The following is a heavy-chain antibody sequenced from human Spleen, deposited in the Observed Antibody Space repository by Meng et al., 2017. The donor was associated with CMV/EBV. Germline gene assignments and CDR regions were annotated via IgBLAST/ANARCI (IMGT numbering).Heavy chain of an antibody. CDR1: SFSGSY. D-gene: IGHD2-8*01. V-gene: IGHV4-34*01. J-gene: IGHJ5*02. Sequence: SFSGSYWSWLRQPPGKGLEWIGELNHSGRTNYNPSLKRRVTISVDTSKNQFSLKLSSVTAADTAVYYCARGELYCTNGVCVTGWFDPWGQGTLVTVSS. CDR3: ARGELYCTNGVCVTGWFDP. CDR2: LNHSGRT.